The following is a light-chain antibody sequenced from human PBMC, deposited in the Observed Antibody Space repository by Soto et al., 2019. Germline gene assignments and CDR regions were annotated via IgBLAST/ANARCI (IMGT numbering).Light chain of an antibody. CDR1: QSVSNRY. Sequence: ENELTQSPGTLSLSPGDRVTVSCRASQSVSNRYLAWYQQKPGQAPRLLIYGASSRATGTPDRFSGSGSGTVFTLNINNLEPEDFAVYYCLQYAASPWTFGQGTKVEI. V-gene: IGKV3-20*01. J-gene: IGKJ1*01. CDR3: LQYAASPWT. CDR2: GAS.